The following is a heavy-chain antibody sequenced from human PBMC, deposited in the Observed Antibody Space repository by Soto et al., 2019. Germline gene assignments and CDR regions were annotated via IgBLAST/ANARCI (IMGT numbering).Heavy chain of an antibody. CDR1: GYTFTSYG. CDR3: ARFLPHAFDYYYYYMDV. Sequence: ASVKVSCKASGYTFTSYGISWVRQAPGQGLEWMGWISAYNGNTNYAQKLQGRVTMTTDTSTSTAYMELRSLRSDDTAVYYCARFLPHAFDYYYYYMDVWSKGNTVTVSS. D-gene: IGHD3-3*01. J-gene: IGHJ6*03. CDR2: ISAYNGNT. V-gene: IGHV1-18*01.